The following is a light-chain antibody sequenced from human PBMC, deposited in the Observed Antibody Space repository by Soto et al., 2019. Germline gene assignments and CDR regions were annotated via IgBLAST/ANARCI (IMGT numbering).Light chain of an antibody. Sequence: QSVLTQPASVSGSPGQWITISCTGTSSDIGGYNYVSWYQQYPGKAPKLMIYDVTTRPSGVSNRFSGSKSGNTASLTISGLQAEDEADYYCSSYSSSSTAYVFGSGTKLTVL. V-gene: IGLV2-14*01. CDR2: DVT. CDR1: SSDIGGYNY. CDR3: SSYSSSSTAYV. J-gene: IGLJ1*01.